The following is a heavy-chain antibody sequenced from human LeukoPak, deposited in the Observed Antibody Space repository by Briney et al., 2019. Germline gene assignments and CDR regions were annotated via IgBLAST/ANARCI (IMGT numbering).Heavy chain of an antibody. J-gene: IGHJ1*01. V-gene: IGHV3-7*01. Sequence: GGSLRLSCEGSGFTFSNYWMGWVRQAPGKGLQWVANIKTDGGEKYYVDSVKGRFTISRDNAKNSLYLQMNSLRAEDTAVYYCATYSSLNRREFQYWGQGTLLTVSS. D-gene: IGHD3-22*01. CDR3: ATYSSLNRREFQY. CDR1: GFTFSNYW. CDR2: IKTDGGEK.